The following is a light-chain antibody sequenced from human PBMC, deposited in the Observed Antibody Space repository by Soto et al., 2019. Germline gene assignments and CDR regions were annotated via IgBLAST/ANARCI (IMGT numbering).Light chain of an antibody. V-gene: IGLV1-40*01. CDR1: SSNIGANYD. J-gene: IGLJ1*01. Sequence: QSVLTQPPSVSGAPGQRVTISCTGSSSNIGANYDVHWYQQRPGTAPKLLIFGNSNRPSGVPDRFSGPKSGTSASLAITGLQAEDEGDYYCQSYDSTLSARYVFGTGTKLTVL. CDR3: QSYDSTLSARYV. CDR2: GNS.